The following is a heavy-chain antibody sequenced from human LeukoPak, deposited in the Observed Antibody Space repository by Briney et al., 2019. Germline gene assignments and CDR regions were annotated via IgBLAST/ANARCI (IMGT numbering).Heavy chain of an antibody. Sequence: PGGSLRLSCAASGFTVSSNYMSWVRQAPEKGLEWVSVVYSGGSTYYADSVKGRFIISRDTSKNTLHLQMNSLRAEDSAVYYCARGDWIMDVWGQGTTVTVSS. CDR2: VYSGGST. CDR1: GFTVSSNY. J-gene: IGHJ6*02. CDR3: ARGDWIMDV. V-gene: IGHV3-53*01. D-gene: IGHD2-21*01.